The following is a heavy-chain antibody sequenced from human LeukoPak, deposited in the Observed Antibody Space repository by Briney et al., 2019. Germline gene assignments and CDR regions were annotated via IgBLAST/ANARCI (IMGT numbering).Heavy chain of an antibody. Sequence: PGRSLRLSCAASGFTFSSYAKHWVRQAPGKGLEWVAVISYDGSNKYYADSVKGRFTISTDNSKNTLYLQMNSLRAEDTAVYYCARVASEWELLGYFDYWGQGTLVTVSS. J-gene: IGHJ4*02. V-gene: IGHV3-30-3*01. CDR1: GFTFSSYA. D-gene: IGHD1-26*01. CDR2: ISYDGSNK. CDR3: ARVASEWELLGYFDY.